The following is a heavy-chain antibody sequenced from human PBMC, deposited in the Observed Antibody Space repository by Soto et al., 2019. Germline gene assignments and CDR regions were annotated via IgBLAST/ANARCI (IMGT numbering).Heavy chain of an antibody. D-gene: IGHD1-1*01. J-gene: IGHJ4*02. CDR2: FDPEDGEL. V-gene: IGHV1-24*01. Sequence: QVQLVQSGAEVKKPGASVKVSCKVSGHTLTELSVHWVRQAPGKGLEWMGGFDPEDGELVHAQKFQGRVTMTEDTSADSAFMEVTSLTSEDTAVYYCVAGGTRWLLSPFDYWGQGTLVTVSS. CDR3: VAGGTRWLLSPFDY. CDR1: GHTLTELS.